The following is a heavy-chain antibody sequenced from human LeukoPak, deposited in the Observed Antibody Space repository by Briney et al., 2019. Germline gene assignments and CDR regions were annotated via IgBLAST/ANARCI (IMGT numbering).Heavy chain of an antibody. J-gene: IGHJ3*02. D-gene: IGHD1-1*01. CDR1: GGAFSSYA. CDR3: ARDRYAGTTHFDAFDI. CDR2: IIPIFGTA. Sequence: SVKVSCKASGGAFSSYAISWVRQAPGQGLEWMGGIIPIFGTANYAQKFQGRVTITADKSTSTAYMELSSLRSEDTAVYYCARDRYAGTTHFDAFDIWGQGTMVTVSS. V-gene: IGHV1-69*06.